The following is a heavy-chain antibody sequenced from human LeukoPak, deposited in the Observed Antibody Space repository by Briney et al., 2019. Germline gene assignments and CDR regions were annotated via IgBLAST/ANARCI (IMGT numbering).Heavy chain of an antibody. D-gene: IGHD6-19*01. Sequence: GESLKISCKGSGYSFTNYWISWVRQVPGKGLEWMGRIDPSDSYTNYSPSFQGHVTISADKSISTAYLQWSSLKASDTAIYYCARLRSSGWYYFDYWGQGTLVTVSS. J-gene: IGHJ4*02. CDR2: IDPSDSYT. V-gene: IGHV5-10-1*01. CDR1: GYSFTNYW. CDR3: ARLRSSGWYYFDY.